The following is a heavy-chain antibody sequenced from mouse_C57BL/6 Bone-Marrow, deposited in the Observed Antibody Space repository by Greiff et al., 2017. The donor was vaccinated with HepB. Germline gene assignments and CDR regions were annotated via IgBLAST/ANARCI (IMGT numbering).Heavy chain of an antibody. CDR3: TTDALDY. J-gene: IGHJ4*01. CDR1: GFNIKDDY. Sequence: VQLQQSGAVLVRPGASVKLSCTASGFNIKDDYMHWVKQRPEQGLEWIGWIDPENGDTEYASKFQGKATVTADTSSNTAYLQLSSLASEDTAVYYCTTDALDYWGQGTSVTVSS. CDR2: IDPENGDT. V-gene: IGHV14-4*01.